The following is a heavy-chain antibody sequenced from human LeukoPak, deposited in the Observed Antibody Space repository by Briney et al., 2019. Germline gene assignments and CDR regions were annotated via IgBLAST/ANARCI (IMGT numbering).Heavy chain of an antibody. CDR3: ARDLTGERDD. CDR2: IDRGGSTT. D-gene: IGHD7-27*01. V-gene: IGHV3-74*01. J-gene: IGHJ4*02. CDR1: GFTFSNYW. Sequence: QPGGSLRLSCGASGFTFSNYWMHWVREPPGRGLVWVSRIDRGGSTTTHADSVKGRFTISRDNAKNTLYLQMNSLRAEDTAVYYCARDLTGERDDWGQGTLGTVSS.